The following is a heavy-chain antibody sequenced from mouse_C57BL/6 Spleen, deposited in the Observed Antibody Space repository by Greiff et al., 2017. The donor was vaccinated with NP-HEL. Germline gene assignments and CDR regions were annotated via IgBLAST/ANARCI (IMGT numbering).Heavy chain of an antibody. CDR3: ARRSNYWYFDV. CDR1: GFTFSDYG. D-gene: IGHD2-5*01. Sequence: EVKLEESGGGLVKPGGSLKLSCAASGFTFSDYGMHWVRQAPEKGLEWVAYISSGSSTIYYADTVKGRFTISRDNAKNTLFLQMTSLRSEDTAMYYCARRSNYWYFDVWGTGTTVTVSS. J-gene: IGHJ1*03. CDR2: ISSGSSTI. V-gene: IGHV5-17*01.